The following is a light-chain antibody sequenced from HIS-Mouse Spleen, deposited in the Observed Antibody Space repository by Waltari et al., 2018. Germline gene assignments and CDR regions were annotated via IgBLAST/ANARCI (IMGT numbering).Light chain of an antibody. Sequence: SYELTQPPSVSVSPGQTARTTCPGDAFPKKYAYWYQQKSGQPPVLVIYEDSKRPSGIPERFSGSSSGTMATLTISGAQVEDEADYYCYSTDSSGNHRVFGGGTKLTVL. CDR3: YSTDSSGNHRV. CDR2: EDS. J-gene: IGLJ2*01. V-gene: IGLV3-10*01. CDR1: AFPKKY.